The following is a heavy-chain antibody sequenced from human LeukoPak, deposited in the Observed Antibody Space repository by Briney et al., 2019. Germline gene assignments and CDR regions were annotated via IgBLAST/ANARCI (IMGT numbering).Heavy chain of an antibody. D-gene: IGHD1-26*01. V-gene: IGHV4-34*01. Sequence: SWVRQAPGKGLEWIGEINHSGSTNYNPSLKSRVTISVDTSKNQFSLKLSSVTAADTAVYYCARGSGSYYGNYYYGMDVWGRGTTVTVSS. CDR3: ARGSGSYYGNYYYGMDV. CDR2: INHSGST. J-gene: IGHJ6*02.